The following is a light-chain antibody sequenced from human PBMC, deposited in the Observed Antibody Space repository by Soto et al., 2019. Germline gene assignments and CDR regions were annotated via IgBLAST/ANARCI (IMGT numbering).Light chain of an antibody. Sequence: QSVLTQPPSVSGAPGQRVTISCTGSSSNIGAGYDVHWYQQLPGTAPKLLIYGNSNRPSGVPDRFSGSKSVTSASLAITGLQAEDEAYYYCQSSDSRRDGVGTGTKVTVL. CDR2: GNS. CDR1: SSNIGAGYD. J-gene: IGLJ1*01. V-gene: IGLV1-40*01. CDR3: QSSDSRRDG.